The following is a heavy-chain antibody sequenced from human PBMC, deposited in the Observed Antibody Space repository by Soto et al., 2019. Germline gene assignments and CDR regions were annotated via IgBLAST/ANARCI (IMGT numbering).Heavy chain of an antibody. D-gene: IGHD3-3*01. CDR3: AVSSSLEWLLPDAFDI. Sequence: SSETLSLTCTVSGDSISSNGYYWSWIRQHPGKGLEWIGYIYYSGSTYYNPSLKSRVTISLDTSKKQFSLKLSSVTAADTAVYYCAVSSSLEWLLPDAFDIWGQGTMVTVSS. CDR2: IYYSGST. V-gene: IGHV4-31*03. CDR1: GDSISSNGYY. J-gene: IGHJ3*02.